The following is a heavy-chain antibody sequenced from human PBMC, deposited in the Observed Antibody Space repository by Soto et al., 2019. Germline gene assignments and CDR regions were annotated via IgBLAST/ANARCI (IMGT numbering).Heavy chain of an antibody. CDR3: ARAASCSAGDCYHFGY. CDR2: IGTSYGST. D-gene: IGHD2-21*02. Sequence: LRASLRPSGAHSGFAFNRYAMSSVCQAPLQGLEWVSAIGTSYGSTYYAASLKGRFTISRDNSKNTLFLQMDSPRAEDTAMYFRARAASCSAGDCYHFGYWGQGALVTVSS. CDR1: GFAFNRYA. V-gene: IGHV3-23*01. J-gene: IGHJ4*02.